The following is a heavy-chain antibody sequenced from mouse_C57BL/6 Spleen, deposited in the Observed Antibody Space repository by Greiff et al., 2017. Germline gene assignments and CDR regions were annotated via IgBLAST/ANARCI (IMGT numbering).Heavy chain of an antibody. Sequence: EVQLQQSGPELVKPGASVKISCKASGYTFTDYYMNWVKQSHGKSLEWIGDINPNNGGTSYNQKFKGKATLAVDKSSSTAYRQLRSLTSEASAVYYCAREGQLRLFFDYWGQGTTLTVSS. J-gene: IGHJ2*01. CDR1: GYTFTDYY. D-gene: IGHD3-2*02. CDR3: AREGQLRLFFDY. V-gene: IGHV1-26*01. CDR2: INPNNGGT.